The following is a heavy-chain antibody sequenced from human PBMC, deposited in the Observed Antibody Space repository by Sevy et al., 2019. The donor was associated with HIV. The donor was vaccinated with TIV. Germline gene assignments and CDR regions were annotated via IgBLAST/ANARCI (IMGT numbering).Heavy chain of an antibody. CDR2: IYYSGST. CDR1: GGSISSYY. J-gene: IGHJ4*02. Sequence: SETLSLTCTVSGGSISSYYWSWIRQPPGKGLEWIGYIYYSGSTNYNPSLKSRVTISVDTSKNQFSLKLSSVTAADTAVYYCARGDGSWSYSDYWGQGTLVTVSS. D-gene: IGHD3-10*01. V-gene: IGHV4-59*01. CDR3: ARGDGSWSYSDY.